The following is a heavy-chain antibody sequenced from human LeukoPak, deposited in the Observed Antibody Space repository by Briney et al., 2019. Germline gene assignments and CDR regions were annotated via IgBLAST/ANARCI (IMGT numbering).Heavy chain of an antibody. Sequence: GKSMRLSCAASGFTFSSYGMHWVRQAPGKGLEWVAVILYVGSNKYYADSVKGRFTISRDNSKNTLYLQMNSLRAEDTAVYYCARDGSSGLYWVDYWGQGTLVTVSS. V-gene: IGHV3-33*05. J-gene: IGHJ4*02. CDR1: GFTFSSYG. CDR2: ILYVGSNK. D-gene: IGHD6-19*01. CDR3: ARDGSSGLYWVDY.